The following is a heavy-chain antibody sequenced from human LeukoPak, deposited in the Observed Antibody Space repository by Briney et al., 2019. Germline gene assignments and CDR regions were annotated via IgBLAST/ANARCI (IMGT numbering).Heavy chain of an antibody. CDR2: IYSGGST. J-gene: IGHJ3*02. V-gene: IGHV3-66*01. D-gene: IGHD2-2*01. CDR3: ARDTSWYGAFDI. CDR1: GFTVSSNY. Sequence: GGPLRLSCAASGFTVSSNYMSWVRQAPGKGLEWVSVIYSGGSTYYADSVKGRFTISRDNSKNTLYLQMNSLRAEDTAVYYCARDTSWYGAFDIWGQGTMVTVSS.